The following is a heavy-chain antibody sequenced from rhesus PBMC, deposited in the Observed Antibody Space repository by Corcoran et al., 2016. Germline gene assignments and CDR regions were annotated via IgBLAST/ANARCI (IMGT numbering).Heavy chain of an antibody. CDR2: ISYSGTT. Sequence: QVQLQASGPGLVMPSETLSLTCAVSGGSVSRGYFSWNLISQSPGQGLEWIGYISYSGTTRYNPSLRSRVSISRDTSRNQFSLKLSSVTAADTAVYYCAKESARGASWNSLDVWGRGVLVTVSS. CDR3: AKESARGASWNSLDV. J-gene: IGHJ5-2*02. V-gene: IGHV4-122*02. CDR1: GGSVSRGYFS. D-gene: IGHD6-25*01.